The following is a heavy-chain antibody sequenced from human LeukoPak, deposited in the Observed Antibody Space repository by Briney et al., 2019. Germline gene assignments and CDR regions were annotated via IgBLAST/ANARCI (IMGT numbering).Heavy chain of an antibody. CDR3: ARRGYDSSGYRDAFDI. D-gene: IGHD3-22*01. V-gene: IGHV5-51*01. CDR1: EYSFTNYW. J-gene: IGHJ3*02. CDR2: IYPGDSDT. Sequence: GESLKISCKGSEYSFTNYWIGWVRQMPGKGLERMGIIYPGDSDTKYSPSFQGLVIISVDKSIRTAYLQWSSLKASDTAMYYCARRGYDSSGYRDAFDIWGQGTMVTVSS.